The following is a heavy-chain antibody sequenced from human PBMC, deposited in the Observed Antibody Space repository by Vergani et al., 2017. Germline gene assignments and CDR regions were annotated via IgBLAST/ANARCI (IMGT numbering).Heavy chain of an antibody. D-gene: IGHD5-12*01. CDR2: ISGSGGST. V-gene: IGHV3-23*01. CDR1: GFTFTNFA. Sequence: EVQLLESGGNLVQPGGSLRLSCAASGFTFTNFAMTWVRQAPGEGLEWVSGISGSGGSTYYADSVKGRFIISRDNSKNTLYLQMNSLRAEDTAVYYCAKAGGGYDLMAFDIWGQGTMVTVSS. J-gene: IGHJ3*02. CDR3: AKAGGGYDLMAFDI.